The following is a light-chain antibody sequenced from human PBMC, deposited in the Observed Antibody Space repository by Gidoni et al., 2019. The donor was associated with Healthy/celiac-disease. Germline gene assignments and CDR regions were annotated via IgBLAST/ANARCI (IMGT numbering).Light chain of an antibody. CDR1: QGISSA. CDR3: QQFNSYPLT. Sequence: AIQLTKSPSSLSASVGDRVTITCRASQGISSALAWYQQKPGKASKLLIYDASSLESGVPSRFSGSGSGTDFTLTISSLQPEDFATYYCQQFNSYPLTFGGGTKVEIK. CDR2: DAS. V-gene: IGKV1-13*02. J-gene: IGKJ4*01.